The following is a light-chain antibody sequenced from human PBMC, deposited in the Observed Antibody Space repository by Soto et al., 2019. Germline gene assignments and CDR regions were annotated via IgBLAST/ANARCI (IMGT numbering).Light chain of an antibody. CDR3: QQYNNWPPPLT. V-gene: IGKV3-15*01. Sequence: EIVMTQSPATLSVSPGERATLSCRASQSVSSNLAWYRQKPGQAPRLLIYGASTRATGIAARFSGSGSGTEFSLTISSLQSEDFAVYYCQQYNNWPPPLTFGGGTKVEIK. CDR2: GAS. J-gene: IGKJ4*01. CDR1: QSVSSN.